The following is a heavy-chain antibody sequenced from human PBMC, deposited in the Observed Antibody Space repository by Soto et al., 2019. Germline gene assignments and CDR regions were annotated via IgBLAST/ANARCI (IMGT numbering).Heavy chain of an antibody. Sequence: QVQLVQSGAEVKKPGSSVKVSCKASGGTFSSYAISWVRQAPGQGLEWMGGIIPIFGTANYAQKFQGRVTITADESTITAYMELSSLRSEDTAVYYCARDGAGLRFGELSSYYYGMDVWGQGTTVTVSS. CDR3: ARDGAGLRFGELSSYYYGMDV. CDR1: GGTFSSYA. J-gene: IGHJ6*02. V-gene: IGHV1-69*01. CDR2: IIPIFGTA. D-gene: IGHD3-16*02.